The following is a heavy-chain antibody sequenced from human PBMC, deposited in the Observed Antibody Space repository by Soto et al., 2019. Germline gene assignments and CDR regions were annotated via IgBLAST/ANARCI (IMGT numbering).Heavy chain of an antibody. D-gene: IGHD3-16*01. J-gene: IGHJ6*02. CDR2: INTYNGNT. Sequence: QVQLVQSRAEVKNPGASVKVSCKASGYSFTRYGIAWARQAPGQGLEWMGWINTYNGNTNYAQNLQDRFTLTTDTSTSTAYMALTSLRSNDTAIYYCAMVDVYVTPSPQDVWGQGTTVIVSS. CDR1: GYSFTRYG. V-gene: IGHV1-18*01. CDR3: AMVDVYVTPSPQDV.